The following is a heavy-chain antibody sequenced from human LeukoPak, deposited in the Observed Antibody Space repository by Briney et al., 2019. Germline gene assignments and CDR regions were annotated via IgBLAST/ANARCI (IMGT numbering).Heavy chain of an antibody. D-gene: IGHD3-10*02. J-gene: IGHJ4*02. Sequence: GGSLRLSCAASGFTFSAHAMYWVRQAPGKGLEWVAVMSYDGNIEYYADSMKGRFTVSRDNSKNTLYLQMNSLRAEDTAVHYCATGLNVLDYWGKGTLVTVSS. CDR2: MSYDGNIE. CDR1: GFTFSAHA. V-gene: IGHV3-30-3*01. CDR3: ATGLNVLDY.